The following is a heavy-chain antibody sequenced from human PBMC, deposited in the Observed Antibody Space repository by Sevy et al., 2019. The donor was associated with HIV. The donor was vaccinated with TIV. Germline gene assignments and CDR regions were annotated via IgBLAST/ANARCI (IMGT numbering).Heavy chain of an antibody. Sequence: GGSLRLSCAASGFTFSDYYMSWIRQAPGKGLEWLSYISNSGTTIYYTDSVKGRLTISRDNTKNSLYLQMHSLRAEDTAVYYCARHGSHNWFDPWGQGTLVTVSS. J-gene: IGHJ5*02. CDR2: ISNSGTTI. CDR1: GFTFSDYY. CDR3: ARHGSHNWFDP. D-gene: IGHD1-26*01. V-gene: IGHV3-11*01.